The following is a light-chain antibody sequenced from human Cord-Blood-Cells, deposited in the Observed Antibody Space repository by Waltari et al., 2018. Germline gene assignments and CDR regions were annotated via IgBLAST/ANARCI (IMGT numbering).Light chain of an antibody. CDR1: QSISSY. Sequence: DIQMTQYPSSRSASVGDRVTITCRASQSISSYLNWYQQKPGKAPKLLIYAASSLQSGVPSRFSGSGSGTDFTLTISSLQPEDFATYYCQQSYSTPRTFGQGTKLEIK. V-gene: IGKV1-39*01. CDR3: QQSYSTPRT. CDR2: AAS. J-gene: IGKJ2*01.